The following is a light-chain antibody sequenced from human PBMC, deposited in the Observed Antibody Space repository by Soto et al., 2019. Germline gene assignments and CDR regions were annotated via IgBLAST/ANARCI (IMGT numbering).Light chain of an antibody. CDR1: SSDVGSYNL. J-gene: IGLJ1*01. CDR3: CSYAGSSTYV. V-gene: IGLV2-23*02. CDR2: EVS. Sequence: QSVLTQPASVSGSPGQSTTISCTVTSSDVGSYNLVSWYQQHPGKAPKLMIYEVSKRPSGVSNRFSGSKSGNTASLTISGLQAEDEADYYCCSYAGSSTYVFGTGTKVTVL.